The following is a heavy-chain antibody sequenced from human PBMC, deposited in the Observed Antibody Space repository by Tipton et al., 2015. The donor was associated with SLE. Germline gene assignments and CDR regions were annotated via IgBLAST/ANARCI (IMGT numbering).Heavy chain of an antibody. CDR1: GFTFDDYA. Sequence: GSLRLSCAASGFTFDDYAMHWVRQAPGKGLEWVSVIYSGGSTYYADSVKGRFTISRDNSKNTLYLQMNSLRAEDTAVYYCAKDEVGSSSSVYYYGMDVWGQGTTVTVSS. CDR2: IYSGGST. D-gene: IGHD6-6*01. V-gene: IGHV3-23*03. J-gene: IGHJ6*02. CDR3: AKDEVGSSSSVYYYGMDV.